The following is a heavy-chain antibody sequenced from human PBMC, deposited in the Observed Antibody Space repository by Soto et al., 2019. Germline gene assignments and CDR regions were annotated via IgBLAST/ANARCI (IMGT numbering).Heavy chain of an antibody. Sequence: PGGSLRLSCAASGFTFSDYYMSWIRQAPGKGLEWVSYISSSGSTIYYADSVKGRFTISRDNAKNSLYLQMNSLRAEDTAVYYCARASSGYVLHSPTDAFDIWGQGTMVTVSS. CDR1: GFTFSDYY. J-gene: IGHJ3*02. D-gene: IGHD5-12*01. CDR2: ISSSGSTI. V-gene: IGHV3-11*01. CDR3: ARASSGYVLHSPTDAFDI.